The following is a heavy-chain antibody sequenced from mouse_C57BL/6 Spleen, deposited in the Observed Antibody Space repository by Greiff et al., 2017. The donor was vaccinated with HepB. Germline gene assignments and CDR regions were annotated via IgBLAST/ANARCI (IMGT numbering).Heavy chain of an antibody. Sequence: EVKLVESGGDLVKPGGSLKLSCAASGFTFSSYGMSWVRQTPDKRLEWVATISSGGSYTYYPDSVKGRFTISRDNAKNTLYLQMSSLKSEDTAMYYCARVYGYDRCWFAYWGQGTLVTVSA. J-gene: IGHJ3*01. D-gene: IGHD2-2*01. V-gene: IGHV5-6*02. CDR1: GFTFSSYG. CDR3: ARVYGYDRCWFAY. CDR2: ISSGGSYT.